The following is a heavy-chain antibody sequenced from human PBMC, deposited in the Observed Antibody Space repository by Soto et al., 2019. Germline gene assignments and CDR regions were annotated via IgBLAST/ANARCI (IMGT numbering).Heavy chain of an antibody. J-gene: IGHJ4*02. CDR1: GYTFTSHG. CDR3: ARTYCSSARCYSDY. V-gene: IGHV1-18*04. D-gene: IGHD2-2*01. Sequence: QVQLVQSGAEVKKPGASVKVSCKTSGYTFTSHGISWVRQSPGQGLEWMGGISAYNVNTNYAQKLKGRVTMTTDTPTSTAYMELRSLRSDDTAVYYCARTYCSSARCYSDYWGQGTLVTVSS. CDR2: ISAYNVNT.